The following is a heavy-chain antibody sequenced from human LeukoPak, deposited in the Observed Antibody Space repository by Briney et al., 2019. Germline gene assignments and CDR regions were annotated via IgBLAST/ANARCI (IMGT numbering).Heavy chain of an antibody. J-gene: IGHJ5*02. CDR1: IDSFSNYH. Sequence: SETLSLTCAVYIDSFSNYHWNWIRQTPAKGMERIGEVNESGGTNISPSLRSRVILSVDTSKNQFSLKLISVTVADTAIYYCARGQGATVPQVGKNWFDPWGQGIRVTVSS. V-gene: IGHV4-34*01. CDR3: ARGQGATVPQVGKNWFDP. D-gene: IGHD1-26*01. CDR2: VNESGGT.